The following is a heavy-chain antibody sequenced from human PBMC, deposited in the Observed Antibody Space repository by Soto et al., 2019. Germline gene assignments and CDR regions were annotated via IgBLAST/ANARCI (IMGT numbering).Heavy chain of an antibody. CDR1: GYTFTSYA. CDR3: ASLERGYSYGTDYYYYGMDV. CDR2: INAGNGNT. J-gene: IGHJ6*02. D-gene: IGHD5-18*01. Sequence: ASVKVSCKASGYTFTSYAMHWVRQAPGQRLEWMGWINAGNGNTKYSQKFQGRVTITRDTSASTAYMELSSLRSEDTAVYYCASLERGYSYGTDYYYYGMDVWGQGTTVTVSS. V-gene: IGHV1-3*01.